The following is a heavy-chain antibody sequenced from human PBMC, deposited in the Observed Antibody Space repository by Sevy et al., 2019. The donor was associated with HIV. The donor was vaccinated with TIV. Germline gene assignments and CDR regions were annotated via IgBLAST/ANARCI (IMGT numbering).Heavy chain of an antibody. CDR1: GFTFRTFA. J-gene: IGHJ4*02. D-gene: IGHD7-27*01. CDR3: AKYAGDFPHFDY. V-gene: IGHV3-23*01. CDR2: ISDTGTST. Sequence: GGLRLSCAASGFTFRTFAMSWVRQAPGKGLQWVSSISDTGTSTYYAESVEGRFTISRDNSKKTLYLQMNSLRAEDTALYYCAKYAGDFPHFDYWGQGTLVTVSS.